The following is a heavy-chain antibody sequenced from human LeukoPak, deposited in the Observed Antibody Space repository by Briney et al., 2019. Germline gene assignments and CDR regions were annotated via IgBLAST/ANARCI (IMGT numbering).Heavy chain of an antibody. CDR3: ARDLGYCSGGICDPNWFDP. CDR1: GYTFTSYA. Sequence: ASVKVSCKASGYTFTSYAMHWVRQAPGQRLEWMGWINAGNDNTKYSQKFQGRVTITRDTSASTAYMELSSLRSEDTAVYYCARDLGYCSGGICDPNWFDPGGQGTLVTVSS. CDR2: INAGNDNT. D-gene: IGHD2-15*01. V-gene: IGHV1-3*01. J-gene: IGHJ5*02.